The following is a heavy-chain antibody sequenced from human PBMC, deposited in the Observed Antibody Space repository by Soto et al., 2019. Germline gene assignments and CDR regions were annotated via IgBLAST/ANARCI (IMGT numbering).Heavy chain of an antibody. D-gene: IGHD2-2*01. J-gene: IGHJ6*02. CDR1: GGTFGSYA. CDR3: ARSQGSSTSLEIYYYYYYGMAV. Sequence: QVQLVQSGAEVKKPGSSVKVSCKASGGTFGSYAISWVRQAPGQGLEWMGGIIPIPGTANYAQTFQGRVTIAADESTSTAYMELSSLRSEDTAVYYCARSQGSSTSLEIYYYYYYGMAVWGQGTTVTVSS. V-gene: IGHV1-69*01. CDR2: IIPIPGTA.